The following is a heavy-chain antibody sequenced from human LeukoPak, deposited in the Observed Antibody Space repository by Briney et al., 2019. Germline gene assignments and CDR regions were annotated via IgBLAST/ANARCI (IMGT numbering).Heavy chain of an antibody. V-gene: IGHV1-46*01. D-gene: IGHD6-13*01. Sequence: ASVKVSCKASGYTFTSYYMHWVRQAPGQGLEWIGIINPSGGSTSYAQKFQGRVTMTRDTSTSTVYMELSSLRSEDTAVYYCARQVAAAGSSDYYYGMDVWGQGTTVTVSS. CDR1: GYTFTSYY. CDR2: INPSGGST. CDR3: ARQVAAAGSSDYYYGMDV. J-gene: IGHJ6*02.